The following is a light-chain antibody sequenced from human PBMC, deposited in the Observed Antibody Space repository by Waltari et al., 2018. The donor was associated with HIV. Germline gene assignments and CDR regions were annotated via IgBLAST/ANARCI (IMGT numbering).Light chain of an antibody. V-gene: IGKV4-1*01. CDR1: QSLLYNSNSKNY. Sequence: IVMTQSPDSLAVALGERATIPRKSSQSLLYNSNSKNYVAWYQQRPGEPPKLLIYWASTREAGVPDRFSGSGSGTDFTLTISSLKSEDVAVYYCQQYYGDSFTFGQGTRLEIK. J-gene: IGKJ2*01. CDR2: WAS. CDR3: QQYYGDSFT.